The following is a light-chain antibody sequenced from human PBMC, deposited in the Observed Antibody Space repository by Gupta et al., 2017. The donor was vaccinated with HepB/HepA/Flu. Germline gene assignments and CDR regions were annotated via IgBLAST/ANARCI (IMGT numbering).Light chain of an antibody. Sequence: RMSQSPSSFSASTGDRVTITCRASEDIYNTLAWYHQKPGEAPNLLIHDASTLEGGVPSRFSGSGSGTDFTLTITTLQSEDLGTYYCQQDHFYPLNFGGGTKVEIK. V-gene: IGKV1-8*01. J-gene: IGKJ4*01. CDR2: DAS. CDR1: EDIYNT. CDR3: QQDHFYPLN.